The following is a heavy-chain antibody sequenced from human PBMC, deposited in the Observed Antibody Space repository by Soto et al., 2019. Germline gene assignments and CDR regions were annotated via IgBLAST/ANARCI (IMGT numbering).Heavy chain of an antibody. J-gene: IGHJ6*02. D-gene: IGHD2-15*01. CDR3: ARGEADCSGGSCYGVKTRVVYYYYGMYV. CDR2: IIPIFGTA. Sequence: SVKVSCKASGGTFSSYAISWVRQAPGQGLEWMGGIIPIFGTANYAQKFQGRVTITADESTSAAYMELSSLRSEDTAVYYCARGEADCSGGSCYGVKTRVVYYYYGMYVWGQGTKVTVSS. CDR1: GGTFSSYA. V-gene: IGHV1-69*13.